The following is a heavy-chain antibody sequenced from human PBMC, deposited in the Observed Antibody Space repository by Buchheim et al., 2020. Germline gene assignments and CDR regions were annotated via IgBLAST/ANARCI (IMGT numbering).Heavy chain of an antibody. Sequence: QVQLQESGPGLVKPSETLSLTCSVPGDSINNYYWSWIRKPPGKGLEWLGYVHHSGSTNYNPPLKGRLTISMDTAKNQFSLILTSATAADTALYYCARSLVAYCGSYCYTQNWYFDFWGRG. V-gene: IGHV4-59*01. CDR2: VHHSGST. CDR3: ARSLVAYCGSYCYTQNWYFDF. J-gene: IGHJ2*01. D-gene: IGHD3-16*02. CDR1: GDSINNYY.